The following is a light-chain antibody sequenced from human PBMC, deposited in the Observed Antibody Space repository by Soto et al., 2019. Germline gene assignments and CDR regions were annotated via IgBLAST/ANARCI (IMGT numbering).Light chain of an antibody. V-gene: IGLV2-23*03. CDR1: SSDLGSYNL. CDR3: CFYAGRNTVGMV. J-gene: IGLJ2*01. CDR2: EGS. Sequence: QSALTQPASVSGSPGQSITISCTGTSSDLGSYNLVSWYQQHPGKAPKLMIYEGSKRPSGVSNRFSGSKSGNTASLTISGLQTEDEDDYYCCFYAGRNTVGMVFGGGTKLTVL.